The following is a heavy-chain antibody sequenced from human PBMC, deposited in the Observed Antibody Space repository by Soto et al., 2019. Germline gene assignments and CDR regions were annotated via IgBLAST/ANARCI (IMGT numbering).Heavy chain of an antibody. J-gene: IGHJ1*01. Sequence: QVQLVESGGGVVQPGRSLRLSCAASGFTFSSYAMHWVRQAPGKGLEWVAVISYDGSNKYYADSVKGRFTISRDNSKNTLYLQMNSLRAEDTAVYYCARANTYCGGDCPPQYFQHWGQGTLVTVSS. CDR2: ISYDGSNK. V-gene: IGHV3-30-3*01. CDR1: GFTFSSYA. CDR3: ARANTYCGGDCPPQYFQH. D-gene: IGHD2-21*02.